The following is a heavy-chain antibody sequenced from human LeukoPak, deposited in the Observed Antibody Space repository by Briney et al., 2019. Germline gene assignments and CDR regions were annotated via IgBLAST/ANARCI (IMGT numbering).Heavy chain of an antibody. V-gene: IGHV3-43*01. Sequence: GESLRLSCAASGFNLHDYTLHWFGQPPGKGLEGVYYITWHGGGAYYAVSVRGRFTIYRGNSINSLDLQMNSLRTEDTALYYCAKGRYYDILTGYLHEYFQHWGQGTLVTVSS. CDR3: AKGRYYDILTGYLHEYFQH. CDR2: ITWHGGGA. J-gene: IGHJ1*01. D-gene: IGHD3-9*01. CDR1: GFNLHDYT.